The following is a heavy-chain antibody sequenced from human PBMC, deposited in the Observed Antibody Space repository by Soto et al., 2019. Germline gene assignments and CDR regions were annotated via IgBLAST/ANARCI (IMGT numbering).Heavy chain of an antibody. D-gene: IGHD3-22*01. CDR3: ARDSGTMIVVASFFDY. J-gene: IGHJ4*02. CDR1: GYTFTSYG. V-gene: IGHV1-18*01. Sequence: QVQLVQSGAEVKKPGASVKVSCKASGYTFTSYGIIWVRQAPGQGLEGMGWISAYNGNTNYAQKLQGRVTMTTDTPTSTAYMELRSLRSDDTAVYYCARDSGTMIVVASFFDYWGQGTLVTVSS. CDR2: ISAYNGNT.